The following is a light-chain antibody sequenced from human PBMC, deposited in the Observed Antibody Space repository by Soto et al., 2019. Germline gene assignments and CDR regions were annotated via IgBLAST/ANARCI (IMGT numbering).Light chain of an antibody. CDR3: SSYSSSTTHVV. J-gene: IGLJ2*01. V-gene: IGLV2-14*03. Sequence: QSALTQPASVSGSPGRSVTISCTGTSTDVGDFNYVSWYHHLPGRAPKLIIYDVTNRPSGISYRFSASKSGRTASLTISGLQAEDEADYYCSSYSSSTTHVVFGGGTKVTVL. CDR1: STDVGDFNY. CDR2: DVT.